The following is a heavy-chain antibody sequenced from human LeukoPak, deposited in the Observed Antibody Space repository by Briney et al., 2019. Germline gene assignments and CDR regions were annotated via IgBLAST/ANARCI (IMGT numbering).Heavy chain of an antibody. Sequence: GGSLRLSCAASGFTFSSYWMSWVRQAPGKGLECVANIKQDGSEKYYVDSVKGRFTISRDNTENSLYLQMNSLTAVDTAVYYCARGSYGYLFLDYWGQGTLVTVSS. CDR3: ARGSYGYLFLDY. V-gene: IGHV3-7*04. CDR2: IKQDGSEK. J-gene: IGHJ4*02. D-gene: IGHD5-18*01. CDR1: GFTFSSYW.